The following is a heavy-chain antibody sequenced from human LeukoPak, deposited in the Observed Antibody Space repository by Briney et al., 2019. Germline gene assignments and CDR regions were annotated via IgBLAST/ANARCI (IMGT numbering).Heavy chain of an antibody. J-gene: IGHJ3*02. Sequence: ASVKVSCKASGYTFTGYYMHWVRQAPGQGLEWMGWINPNSGGTNYAQKFQGRVTMTRDTSISTAYMELSRLRSDDTAVYYCARDPTTYYYDSSGFDIWGQGTMVTVSS. D-gene: IGHD3-22*01. CDR3: ARDPTTYYYDSSGFDI. CDR2: INPNSGGT. V-gene: IGHV1-2*02. CDR1: GYTFTGYY.